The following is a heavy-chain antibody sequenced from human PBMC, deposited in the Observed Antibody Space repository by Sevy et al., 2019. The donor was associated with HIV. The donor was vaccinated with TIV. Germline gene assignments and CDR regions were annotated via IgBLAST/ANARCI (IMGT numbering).Heavy chain of an antibody. CDR3: AKAWGSGSYYNTYWYFDL. V-gene: IGHV3-23*01. D-gene: IGHD3-10*01. CDR2: ISGSGGST. J-gene: IGHJ2*01. Sequence: GGSLRLSCAASGFTFSSYAMSWVRQAPGKGLEWVSAISGSGGSTYYADSVKGRFTISRDNSKNTLYLQMNSLRAEDTAVYYCAKAWGSGSYYNTYWYFDLWGRHPGHRLL. CDR1: GFTFSSYA.